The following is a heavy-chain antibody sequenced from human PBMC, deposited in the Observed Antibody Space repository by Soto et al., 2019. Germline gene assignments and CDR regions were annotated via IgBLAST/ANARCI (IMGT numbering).Heavy chain of an antibody. J-gene: IGHJ4*02. CDR1: GFTFSSYA. CDR2: ISGSGDST. V-gene: IGHV3-23*01. CDR3: AKSTLVVLVIHEFDS. Sequence: PGGSLRLSCAASGFTFSSYATSWVRQAPGKGLEWVSGISGSGDSTYYADSVKGRFTISRDNSKNTLYLQMNSLRAEDTAVYYCAKSTLVVLVIHEFDSWGQGTLVTVSS. D-gene: IGHD3-22*01.